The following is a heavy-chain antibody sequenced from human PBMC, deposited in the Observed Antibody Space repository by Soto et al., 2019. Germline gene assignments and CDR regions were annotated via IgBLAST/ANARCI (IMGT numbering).Heavy chain of an antibody. CDR1: GFTFSSSN. V-gene: IGHV3-48*01. Sequence: VQLVESGGGLVQPGGSLRLSCAASGFTFSSSNMNWVRQAPGKGLEWVSYISSSSSIIYYADSVKGRFTISRDNAKNSLYVQMNSLRAEDTAVYYCARGLERDGFGLDYWGQGTLVTVSS. CDR2: ISSSSSII. D-gene: IGHD3-16*01. J-gene: IGHJ4*02. CDR3: ARGLERDGFGLDY.